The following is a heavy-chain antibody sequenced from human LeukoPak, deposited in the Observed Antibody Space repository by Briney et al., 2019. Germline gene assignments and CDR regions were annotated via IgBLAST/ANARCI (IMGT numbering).Heavy chain of an antibody. V-gene: IGHV1-69*06. J-gene: IGHJ4*02. D-gene: IGHD6-13*01. Sequence: SVKVSCKASGGTFCSYAISWVRHAPGQGLEWMGGIIPIFGTANYAQKFQGRVTITADKSTSTAYMELSSLRSEDTAVYYCARAPIAAAGKELRDWGQGTLVTVSS. CDR3: ARAPIAAAGKELRD. CDR2: IIPIFGTA. CDR1: GGTFCSYA.